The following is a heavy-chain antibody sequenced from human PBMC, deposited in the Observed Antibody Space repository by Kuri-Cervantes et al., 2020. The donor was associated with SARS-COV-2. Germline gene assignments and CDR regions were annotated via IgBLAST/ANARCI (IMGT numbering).Heavy chain of an antibody. CDR3: ARGSPILWFGELKGYLRSYYYYYGMDV. Sequence: GESLKSSGAASGFTFSSYSMRWVRQAPGKGLEWVSAISGSGGSTYYADSVKGRFTISRDNSKNTLYLQMNSLRAEDTAVHYCARGSPILWFGELKGYLRSYYYYYGMDVWGQGTTVTVSS. D-gene: IGHD3-10*01. V-gene: IGHV3-23*01. CDR1: GFTFSSYS. J-gene: IGHJ6*02. CDR2: ISGSGGST.